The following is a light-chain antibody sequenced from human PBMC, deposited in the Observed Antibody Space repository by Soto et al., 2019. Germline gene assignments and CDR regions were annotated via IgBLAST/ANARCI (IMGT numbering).Light chain of an antibody. J-gene: IGLJ2*01. CDR2: RNN. Sequence: QSVLTQPPSASGTPGQRVTISCSRSSSNIGSNYVYWYQQLPGTAPKLLIYRNNQRPSGVPDRFSGSKSGPSASLAISGVRSEDEADYYCTAWDDTLRGPLFGGGTKLTVL. CDR3: TAWDDTLRGPL. V-gene: IGLV1-47*01. CDR1: SSNIGSNY.